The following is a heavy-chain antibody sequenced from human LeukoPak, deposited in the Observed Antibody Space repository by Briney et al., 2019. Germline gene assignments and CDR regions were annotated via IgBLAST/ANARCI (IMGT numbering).Heavy chain of an antibody. D-gene: IGHD6-13*01. CDR3: AKVLVGSWLWESDAFDI. CDR1: GFTFSSYG. CDR2: ISYDGSNK. J-gene: IGHJ3*02. V-gene: IGHV3-30*18. Sequence: PGGSLRLSCAASGFTFSSYGMHWVRQAPGKGLEWVAVISYDGSNKYYADSVKGRFTISRDNSKNTLYLQMNSLRAEDTAVYYCAKVLVGSWLWESDAFDIWGQGTMVTVSS.